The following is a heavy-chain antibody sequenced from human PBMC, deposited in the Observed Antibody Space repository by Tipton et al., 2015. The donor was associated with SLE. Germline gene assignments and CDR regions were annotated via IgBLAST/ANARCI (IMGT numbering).Heavy chain of an antibody. J-gene: IGHJ4*02. CDR3: ARDTIQYSSGREYFDY. CDR2: ISAYNGNT. D-gene: IGHD6-19*01. Sequence: QSGAELKKPGASVKVSCKASGYTFTSYGISWVRQAPGQGLEWMGWISAYNGNTNYAQKLQGRVTMTTDTSTSTAYMELRSLRADDTAVYYCARDTIQYSSGREYFDYWGQGTLVTVSS. V-gene: IGHV1-18*01. CDR1: GYTFTSYG.